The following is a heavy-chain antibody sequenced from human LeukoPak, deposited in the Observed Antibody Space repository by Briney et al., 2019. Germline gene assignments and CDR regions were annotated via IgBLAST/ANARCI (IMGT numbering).Heavy chain of an antibody. CDR2: IFPILGIA. J-gene: IGHJ4*02. CDR1: GGTFSSYA. Sequence: RVDSVKVSCKASGGTFSSYAISWVRQAPGQGLEWMGRIFPILGIANYAQKFQGRVTITADKSTSTAYMELSSLRSEDTAVYYCAGEDPYYDFWSGYYGPLGYWGQGTLVTVSS. V-gene: IGHV1-69*04. CDR3: AGEDPYYDFWSGYYGPLGY. D-gene: IGHD3-3*01.